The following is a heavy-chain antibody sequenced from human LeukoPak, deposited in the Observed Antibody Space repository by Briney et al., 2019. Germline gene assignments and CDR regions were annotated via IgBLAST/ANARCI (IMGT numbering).Heavy chain of an antibody. V-gene: IGHV3-30-3*01. D-gene: IGHD3-22*01. CDR2: ISYDGSNK. J-gene: IGHJ3*02. CDR3: ARDFSGYLDI. CDR1: GFTFSSDA. Sequence: GGSLRLSCAASGFTFSSDAMHWVRQAPGKGLEWVAVISYDGSNKYYADSVKGRFTISRDNSKNTLYLQMNSLRAEDTAVYYCARDFSGYLDIWGQGTMVTVSS.